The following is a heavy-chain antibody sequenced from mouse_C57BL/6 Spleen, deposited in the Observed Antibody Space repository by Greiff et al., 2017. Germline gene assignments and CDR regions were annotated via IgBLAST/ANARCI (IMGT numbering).Heavy chain of an antibody. V-gene: IGHV1-22*01. CDR3: ARRDYGSSYDWYFDV. CDR2: INPNNGGT. CDR1: GYTFTDYN. J-gene: IGHJ1*03. Sequence: EVMLVESGPELVKPGASVKMSCKASGYTFTDYNMHWVKQSHGKSLEWIGYINPNNGGTSYNQKFKGKATLTVNKSSSTAYMELRSLTSEDSAVYYCARRDYGSSYDWYFDVWGTGTTVTVSS. D-gene: IGHD1-1*01.